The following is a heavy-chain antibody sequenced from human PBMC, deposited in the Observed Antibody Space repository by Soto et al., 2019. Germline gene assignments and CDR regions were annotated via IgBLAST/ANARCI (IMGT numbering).Heavy chain of an antibody. Sequence: QVQLVQSGAEVKKPGASVKVSCKASGYTFTNYGISWVRQAPGQGLEWMGWINAYNGNTKSAQKLRGRVTLTTDTSTSTAYMELRSLRSDDTAVYYCARDAAAGLNDCWGQGTLVTVSS. D-gene: IGHD6-13*01. J-gene: IGHJ4*02. V-gene: IGHV1-18*01. CDR1: GYTFTNYG. CDR3: ARDAAAGLNDC. CDR2: INAYNGNT.